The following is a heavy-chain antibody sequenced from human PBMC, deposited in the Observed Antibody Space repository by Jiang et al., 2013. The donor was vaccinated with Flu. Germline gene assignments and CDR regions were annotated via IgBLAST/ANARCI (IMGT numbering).Heavy chain of an antibody. CDR3: AREGRYYDILTGYHGQDYYYGMDV. J-gene: IGHJ6*02. D-gene: IGHD3-9*01. CDR2: INTNTGNP. Sequence: QSGSELKKPGASVKVSCKASGYTFTSYAMNWVRQAPGQGLEWMGWINTNTGNPTYAQGFTGRFVFSLDTSVSTAYLQISSLKAEDTAVYYCAREGRYYDILTGYHGQDYYYGMDVWGQGTTVTVS. V-gene: IGHV7-4-1*02. CDR1: GYTFTSYA.